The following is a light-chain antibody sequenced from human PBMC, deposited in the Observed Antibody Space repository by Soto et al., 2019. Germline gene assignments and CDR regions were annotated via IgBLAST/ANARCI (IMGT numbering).Light chain of an antibody. Sequence: QSALTQPAAVSGSPVQPITISCTGISSDVGAYNFVSWYLQHPGTAPKLMIYDVNNRPSGTSHRFSGSKSVHTAYLTISGPQSDDEATYHCSSYTSTYSLVFGTGTKVTVL. CDR1: SSDVGAYNF. V-gene: IGLV2-14*03. CDR2: DVN. CDR3: SSYTSTYSLV. J-gene: IGLJ1*01.